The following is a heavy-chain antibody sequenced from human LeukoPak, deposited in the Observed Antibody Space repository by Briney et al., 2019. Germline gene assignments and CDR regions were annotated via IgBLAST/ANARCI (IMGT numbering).Heavy chain of an antibody. CDR3: ARDGPRTAALGEDFDY. V-gene: IGHV1-46*01. CDR2: INPSGGST. Sequence: ASVKVSCKASGYTFTSYYMHWVRQAPGQGLEWMGIINPSGGSTSYAQRFQGRVTVTRDTSTSTVYMELSSLRSEDTAVYYCARDGPRTAALGEDFDYWGQGTLVTVSS. D-gene: IGHD6-6*01. J-gene: IGHJ4*02. CDR1: GYTFTSYY.